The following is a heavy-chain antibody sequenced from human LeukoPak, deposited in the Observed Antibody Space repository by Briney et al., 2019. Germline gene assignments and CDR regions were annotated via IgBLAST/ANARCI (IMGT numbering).Heavy chain of an antibody. D-gene: IGHD2-8*02. CDR2: INHSGGT. CDR3: ARGRLRVVYEV. Sequence: SETLSLTCAAYGGSFSGYYWSWIRQPPGKGLEWIGEINHSGGTNYNPSLKSRVTISVDTSKNQFSLKLSSVTAADTAVYYCARGRLRVVYEVWGKGTTVTVSS. V-gene: IGHV4-34*01. J-gene: IGHJ6*04. CDR1: GGSFSGYY.